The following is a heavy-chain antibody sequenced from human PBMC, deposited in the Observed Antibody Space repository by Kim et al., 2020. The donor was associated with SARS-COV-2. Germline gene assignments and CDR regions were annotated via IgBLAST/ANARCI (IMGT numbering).Heavy chain of an antibody. Sequence: SVKVSCKASGGTFSSYAISWVRQAPGQGLEWMGGIIPIFGTANYAQKFQGRVTITADESTSTAYMELSSLRSEDTAVYYCARDGGATSAFDIWGQGTMVTVSS. J-gene: IGHJ3*02. D-gene: IGHD1-26*01. CDR2: IIPIFGTA. CDR1: GGTFSSYA. V-gene: IGHV1-69*13. CDR3: ARDGGATSAFDI.